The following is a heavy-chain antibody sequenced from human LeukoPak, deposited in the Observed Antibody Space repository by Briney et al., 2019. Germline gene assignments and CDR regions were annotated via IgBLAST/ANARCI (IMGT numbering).Heavy chain of an antibody. CDR1: GHTFTGYY. CDR2: IIPIFGTA. CDR3: ARAGRAFGGVIYGMDV. V-gene: IGHV1-69*13. Sequence: SVKVSCKASGHTFTGYYMHWVRQAPGRGLEWMGGIIPIFGTANYAQKFQGRVTITADESTSTAYMELSSLRSEDTAVYYCARAGRAFGGVIYGMDVWGKGTTVTVS. D-gene: IGHD3-16*01. J-gene: IGHJ6*04.